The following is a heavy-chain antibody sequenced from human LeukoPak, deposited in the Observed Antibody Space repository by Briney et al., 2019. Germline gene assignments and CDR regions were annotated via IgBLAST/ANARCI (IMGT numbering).Heavy chain of an antibody. CDR3: ARAQTYYGSGSYLY. D-gene: IGHD3-10*01. J-gene: IGHJ4*02. Sequence: GGSLRLSCAASGFSFSSYSMNWVRQAPGKGLEWVSYISSSGSTIYYADSVKGRFTISRDNAKNSLYLQMNSLRDEDTAVYYCARAQTYYGSGSYLYWGQGTLVTVSS. V-gene: IGHV3-48*02. CDR1: GFSFSSYS. CDR2: ISSSGSTI.